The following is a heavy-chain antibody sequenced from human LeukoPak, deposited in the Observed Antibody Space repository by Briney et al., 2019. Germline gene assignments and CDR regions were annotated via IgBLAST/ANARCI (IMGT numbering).Heavy chain of an antibody. CDR2: IYYSGST. CDR1: GGSISSSSYY. CDR3: ARINSLEDSSSWYWVFDY. J-gene: IGHJ4*02. V-gene: IGHV4-39*07. Sequence: PSETLSLTCTVSGGSISSSSYYWGWIRQPPGKGLEWIGSIYYSGSTYYNPSLKSRVTISVDTSKNQFSLKLSSVTAADTAVYYCARINSLEDSSSWYWVFDYWGQGTLVTVSS. D-gene: IGHD6-13*01.